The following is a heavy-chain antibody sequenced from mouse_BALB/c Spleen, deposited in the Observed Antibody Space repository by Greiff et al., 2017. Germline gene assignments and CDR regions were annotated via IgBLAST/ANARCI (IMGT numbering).Heavy chain of an antibody. CDR1: GFTFSSYA. CDR3: ARRWDY. V-gene: IGHV5-9-3*01. Sequence: EVKVVESGGGLVKPGGSLKLSCAASGFTFSSYAMSWVRQTPEKRLEWVATISSGGSYTYYPDSVKGRFTISRDNAKNTLYLQMSSLRSEDTAMYYCARRWDYWGQGTSVTVSS. CDR2: ISSGGSYT. J-gene: IGHJ4*01.